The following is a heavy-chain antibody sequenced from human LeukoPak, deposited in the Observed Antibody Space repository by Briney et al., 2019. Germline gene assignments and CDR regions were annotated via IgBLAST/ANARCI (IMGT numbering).Heavy chain of an antibody. V-gene: IGHV4-34*01. CDR2: INHSGST. CDR1: GGXFSGYY. J-gene: IGHJ1*01. Sequence: SETLSLTCAVYGGXFSGYYCSWIRQPPGKGREWIGEINHSGSTNYNPSLKSRVTISVDTSKNQFSLKLSSVTAADTAVYYCARAGPRGYFQHWGQGTLVTVSS. D-gene: IGHD1-14*01. CDR3: ARAGPRGYFQH.